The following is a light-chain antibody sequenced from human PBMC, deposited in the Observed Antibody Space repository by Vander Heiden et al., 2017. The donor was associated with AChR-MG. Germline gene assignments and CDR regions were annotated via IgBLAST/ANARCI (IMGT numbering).Light chain of an antibody. J-gene: IGLJ2*01. V-gene: IGLV1-44*01. CDR3: AAWHDSLNGPV. CDR1: SSNTGSMT. Sequence: SVLTHRPSAPATPGQRVTISRSRTSSNTGSMTVIWYQQRPATAPKLLIFNNNHRPSRGPGRFSGPKSGNSASLAISGLQSEDEADYYCAAWHDSLNGPVFGGGTKLTVL. CDR2: NNN.